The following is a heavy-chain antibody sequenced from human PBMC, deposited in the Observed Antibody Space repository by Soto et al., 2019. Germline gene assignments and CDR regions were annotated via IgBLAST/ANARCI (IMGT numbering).Heavy chain of an antibody. CDR3: ANCCSMVRGVIIE. Sequence: EVQLLESGGGLVQPGGSLRLSCAASGFTFSSYVMSWVRQATGKGLEWVSAISGSGGGTYHADSVKGRFTIPRDNSNNTLDLQMTRLRAEDTAVYYGANCCSMVRGVIIEWGQGTLVTVSS. V-gene: IGHV3-23*01. D-gene: IGHD3-10*01. CDR1: GFTFSSYV. CDR2: ISGSGGGT. J-gene: IGHJ4*02.